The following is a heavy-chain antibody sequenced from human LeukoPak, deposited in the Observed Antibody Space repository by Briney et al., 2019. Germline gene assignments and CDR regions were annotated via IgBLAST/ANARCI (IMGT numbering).Heavy chain of an antibody. Sequence: GGSLRLSCAASGFTFSNYGMSWVRQAPGKGLEWVSYISSASHYTNFADSVKGRFTISRDNAKSSLYLQMNSLRAEDTAVYYCARARYCSGGSCPEVWFDPWGHGTLVTVSS. J-gene: IGHJ5*02. CDR3: ARARYCSGGSCPEVWFDP. CDR1: GFTFSNYG. V-gene: IGHV3-11*06. D-gene: IGHD2-15*01. CDR2: ISSASHYT.